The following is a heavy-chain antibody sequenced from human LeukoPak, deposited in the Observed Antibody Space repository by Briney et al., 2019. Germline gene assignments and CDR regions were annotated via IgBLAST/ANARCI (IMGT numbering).Heavy chain of an antibody. CDR1: GFTFDDYA. V-gene: IGHV3-9*01. CDR2: ISWNSGSI. D-gene: IGHD1-26*01. Sequence: GGSLRPSCAASGFTFDDYAMHWVRQAPGKGLEWVSGISWNSGSIGYADSVKGRFTISRDNAKNSLYLQMNSLRAEDTALYYCAKAVKSGSYTFDYWGQGTLVTVSS. CDR3: AKAVKSGSYTFDY. J-gene: IGHJ4*02.